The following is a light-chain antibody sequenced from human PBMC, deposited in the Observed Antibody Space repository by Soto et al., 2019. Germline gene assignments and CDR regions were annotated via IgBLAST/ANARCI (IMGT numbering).Light chain of an antibody. CDR2: EVS. Sequence: QSVLTQPASVSESPGQSITISCTGTSSDVGGYNYVSWYQQHPGKAPKLMIYEVSNRPSGVSNRFSGSKSGNTASLTISGLQAEDEADYFCNSYGSTSTRYVFGTGTKVTVL. CDR1: SSDVGGYNY. CDR3: NSYGSTSTRYV. J-gene: IGLJ1*01. V-gene: IGLV2-14*01.